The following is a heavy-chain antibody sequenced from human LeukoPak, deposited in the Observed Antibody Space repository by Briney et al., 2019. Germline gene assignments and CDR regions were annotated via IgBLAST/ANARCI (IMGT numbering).Heavy chain of an antibody. CDR1: GDSVSSNSDA. Sequence: SQTLSLTCAISGDSVSSNSDAWSWIRLSPSRGLEWLGRTYYRSKWYNDYAESVKSRITINSDTSKNQFSLQLNSVTPEDTAVYYCARGTGTFDYWGQGTLVTVSS. CDR3: ARGTGTFDY. J-gene: IGHJ4*02. D-gene: IGHD3-10*01. CDR2: TYYRSKWYN. V-gene: IGHV6-1*01.